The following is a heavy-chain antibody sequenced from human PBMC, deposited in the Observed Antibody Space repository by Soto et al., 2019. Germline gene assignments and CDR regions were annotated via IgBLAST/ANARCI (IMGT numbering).Heavy chain of an antibody. J-gene: IGHJ6*02. CDR1: GGTFSSYA. CDR2: IIPIFGTA. CDR3: ARALEGYCSGGSCYMVSYYYGMDV. D-gene: IGHD2-15*01. V-gene: IGHV1-69*13. Sequence: XSVKLSCQASGGTFSSYAISWVRQAPGQGLEWMGGIIPIFGTANYAQKFQGRVTITADESTSTAYMELSSLRSEDTAVYYCARALEGYCSGGSCYMVSYYYGMDVWGQGTTVTVSS.